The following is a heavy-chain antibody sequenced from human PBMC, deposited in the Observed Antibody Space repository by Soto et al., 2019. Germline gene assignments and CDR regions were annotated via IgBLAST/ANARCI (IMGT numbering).Heavy chain of an antibody. CDR2: IYYSGST. D-gene: IGHD6-13*01. Sequence: SETLSLTCSVSGVAMTYGGYSWSWIRQPPGKGLEWIGYIYYSGSTNYNPSLKSRVTISVDTSKNQFSLKLSSVTAADTAVYYCARELIAAAGTPAFDYWGQGTLVTVSS. V-gene: IGHV4-61*08. J-gene: IGHJ4*02. CDR3: ARELIAAAGTPAFDY. CDR1: GVAMTYGGYS.